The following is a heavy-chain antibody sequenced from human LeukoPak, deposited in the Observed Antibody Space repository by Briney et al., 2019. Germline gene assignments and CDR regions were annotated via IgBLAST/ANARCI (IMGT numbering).Heavy chain of an antibody. V-gene: IGHV4-31*03. CDR3: ARDLGRTYFDY. Sequence: SETLSLTCTVSAGSISSGGYYWSWIRQHPGKGLEWIGYIYYTGSTYYNPSLKSRITISVDTSKNQFSLKLSSVTAADTAVYYCARDLGRTYFDYWGQGTLVTVPP. CDR2: IYYTGST. D-gene: IGHD1-1*01. J-gene: IGHJ4*02. CDR1: AGSISSGGYY.